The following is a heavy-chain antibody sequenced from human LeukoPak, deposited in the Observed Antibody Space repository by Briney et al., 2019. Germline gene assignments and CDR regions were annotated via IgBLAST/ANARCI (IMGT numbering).Heavy chain of an antibody. CDR2: ISYRGIA. J-gene: IGHJ4*02. CDR1: GGSISVHY. Sequence: SETLSLTCTVSGGSISVHYWSGRRQPPGEGVEWMGYISYRGIAYYNPSLKSRVTISIDLSNNPFSLRLRSVTAADTAVYYCAPQSSRINYGLFDFWGQGTLVTVSS. CDR3: APQSSRINYGLFDF. D-gene: IGHD4-17*01. V-gene: IGHV4-59*08.